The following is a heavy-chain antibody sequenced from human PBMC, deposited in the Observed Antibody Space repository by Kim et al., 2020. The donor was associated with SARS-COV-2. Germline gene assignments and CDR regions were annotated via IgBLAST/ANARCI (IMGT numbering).Heavy chain of an antibody. CDR3: ARSTEGAGDY. Sequence: GGSLRLSCAGSGFNFNIYSMNWVRQPPGKGLEWIAYLNGDSRVTFYADSVKGRFYISRDNDKKIVYLEMNSLRDDDTGVYYCARSTEGAGDYWGQGIMVTVSS. CDR1: GFNFNIYS. J-gene: IGHJ4*02. V-gene: IGHV3-48*02. CDR2: LNGDSRVT.